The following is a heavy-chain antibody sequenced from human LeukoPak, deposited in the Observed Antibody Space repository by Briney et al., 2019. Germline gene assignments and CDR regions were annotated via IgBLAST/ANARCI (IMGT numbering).Heavy chain of an antibody. CDR3: ARGDYDYVWGSYRYPPLMMDY. Sequence: ASVKVSCKASGYTFTGYAMNWVRQAPGQGLEWMGWINTNTGNPTYAQGFTGRFVFSLDTSVSTAYLQISSLKAEDTAVYYCARGDYDYVWGSYRYPPLMMDYWGQGTLVTVSS. J-gene: IGHJ4*02. V-gene: IGHV7-4-1*02. D-gene: IGHD3-16*02. CDR1: GYTFTGYA. CDR2: INTNTGNP.